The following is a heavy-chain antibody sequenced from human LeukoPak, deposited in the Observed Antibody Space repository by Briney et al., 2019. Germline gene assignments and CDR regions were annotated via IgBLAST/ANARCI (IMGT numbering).Heavy chain of an antibody. CDR1: GFTFSAYG. CDR2: ISRSGDVT. D-gene: IGHD3-22*01. CDR3: AKELRSGGVVTNFDY. V-gene: IGHV3-23*01. J-gene: IGHJ4*02. Sequence: GGSLRLSCEASGFTFSAYGMGWVRQAPGKGLDWVAPISRSGDVTFHADSVRGRFSISRDNSKDTLYVQMNSLRAEDTAVYYCAKELRSGGVVTNFDYWGQGTLVTVSS.